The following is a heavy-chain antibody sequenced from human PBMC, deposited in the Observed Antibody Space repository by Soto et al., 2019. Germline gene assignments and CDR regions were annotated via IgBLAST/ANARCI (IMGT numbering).Heavy chain of an antibody. J-gene: IGHJ4*02. Sequence: SVKVSCKASGGTFSSYAISWVRQAPGQGLEWMGGIIPIFGTANYAQKFQGRVTITADESTSTAYMELSSLRSEDTAVYYCATTYSGSYSWFDYWGQGTLVTVSS. V-gene: IGHV1-69*13. CDR3: ATTYSGSYSWFDY. CDR1: GGTFSSYA. CDR2: IIPIFGTA. D-gene: IGHD1-26*01.